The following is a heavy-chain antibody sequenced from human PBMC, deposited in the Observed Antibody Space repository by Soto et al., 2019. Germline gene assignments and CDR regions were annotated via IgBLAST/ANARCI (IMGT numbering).Heavy chain of an antibody. D-gene: IGHD2-21*02. Sequence: ASVKVSCKVSGYTLTELSMHCVRQAPGKGREWMGGFDPEDGETIYAQKFQGRVTMTEDTSTDTAYMELSSLRSEDTAVYYCATVTDGRDSASFDAFGQLTLV. CDR3: ATVTDGRDSASFDA. CDR2: FDPEDGET. J-gene: IGHJ5*02. V-gene: IGHV1-24*01. CDR1: GYTLTELS.